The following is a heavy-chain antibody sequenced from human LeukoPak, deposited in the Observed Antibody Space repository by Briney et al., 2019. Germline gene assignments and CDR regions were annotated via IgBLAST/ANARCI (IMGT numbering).Heavy chain of an antibody. CDR2: IRYDGSNK. Sequence: AGGSLRLSCAASGFTFSSYAMSWVRQAPGKGLEWVAFIRYDGSNKYYADSVKGRFTISRDNSKNTLYLQMNSLRAEDTAVYYCAKVVLWFGDLFDYWGQGTLVTVSS. J-gene: IGHJ4*02. CDR1: GFTFSSYA. V-gene: IGHV3-30*02. D-gene: IGHD3-10*01. CDR3: AKVVLWFGDLFDY.